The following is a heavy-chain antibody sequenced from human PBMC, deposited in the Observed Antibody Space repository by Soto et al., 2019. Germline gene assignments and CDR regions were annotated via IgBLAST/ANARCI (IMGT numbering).Heavy chain of an antibody. D-gene: IGHD6-13*01. V-gene: IGHV1-18*01. J-gene: IGHJ5*02. CDR1: GYTFTSYG. CDR3: ARDELPQYGSSWYMIPWFDP. Sequence: ASVKVSCKASGYTFTSYGISWVRQAPGQGLEWMGWISAYNGNTNYAQKLQGRVTMTTDTSTSTAYMELRSLRSDDTAVYYCARDELPQYGSSWYMIPWFDPWGQGTLVTVSS. CDR2: ISAYNGNT.